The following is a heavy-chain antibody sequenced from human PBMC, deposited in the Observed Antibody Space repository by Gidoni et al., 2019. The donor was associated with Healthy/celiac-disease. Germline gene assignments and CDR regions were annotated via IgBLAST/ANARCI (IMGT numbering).Heavy chain of an antibody. J-gene: IGHJ5*02. CDR3: ARHKSPGIAAAKNWFDP. CDR2: IYPGDSDT. Sequence: EVQLVQSGAEVKKPVESLKISCEGSGYSFTSYWIGWVRQMPGKGLEWMGIIYPGDSDTRYSPSFQGQVTISADKSISTAYLQWSSLKASDTAMYYCARHKSPGIAAAKNWFDPWGQGTLVTVSS. D-gene: IGHD6-13*01. V-gene: IGHV5-51*01. CDR1: GYSFTSYW.